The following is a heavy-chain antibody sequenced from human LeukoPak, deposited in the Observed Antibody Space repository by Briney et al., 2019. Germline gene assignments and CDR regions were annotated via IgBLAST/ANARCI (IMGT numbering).Heavy chain of an antibody. D-gene: IGHD2-8*01. V-gene: IGHV3-30*03. CDR2: ISYDGSNK. CDR1: GFTFSNYG. J-gene: IGHJ4*02. Sequence: PGGSLRLSCAASGFTFSNYGMHWVRQAPGKGLEWVAVISYDGSNKYYADSVKGRFTVSRDNSMNTLYLEMNSLRAEDTAVYYCARGVLMVYAINYRGQGTLVTVSS. CDR3: ARGVLMVYAINY.